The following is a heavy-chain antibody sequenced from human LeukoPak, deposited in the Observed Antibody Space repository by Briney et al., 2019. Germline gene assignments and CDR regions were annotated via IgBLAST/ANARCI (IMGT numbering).Heavy chain of an antibody. J-gene: IGHJ4*02. CDR2: ISSSSSYI. CDR1: GFTLSSYS. D-gene: IGHD5-18*01. V-gene: IGHV3-21*01. Sequence: GGSLRLSCAASGFTLSSYSMNWVRQAPGKGLEWVSSISSSSSYIYYADSVKGRFTISRDNAKNSLYLQMNSLRAEDTAEYYCARAGGDDGQLWLIYWDQGTLVTVSS. CDR3: ARAGGDDGQLWLIY.